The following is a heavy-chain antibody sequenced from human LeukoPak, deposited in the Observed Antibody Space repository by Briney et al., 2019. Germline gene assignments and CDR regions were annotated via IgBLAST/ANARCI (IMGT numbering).Heavy chain of an antibody. Sequence: KPSETLSLTCAVYGGSFSGYYWSWIRQPPGKGLEWIGEINHSGSTNYNPSLKSRVTISVDTSKNQFSLKLSPVTAADTAVYYCARDSPVAEGYFDYWGQGTLVTVSS. D-gene: IGHD6-19*01. J-gene: IGHJ4*02. V-gene: IGHV4-34*01. CDR3: ARDSPVAEGYFDY. CDR2: INHSGST. CDR1: GGSFSGYY.